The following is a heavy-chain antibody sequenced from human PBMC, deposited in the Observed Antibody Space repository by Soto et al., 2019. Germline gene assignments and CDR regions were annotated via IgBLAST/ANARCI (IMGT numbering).Heavy chain of an antibody. V-gene: IGHV1-18*01. Sequence: ASVKVSCKASGYTFTSYGISWVRQAPGQGLEWMGWISAYNGNTNYAQKLRGRVTMTTDTSTSTAYMELRSLRSDDTAVYYCARDHPPYCSGGSCYPYCWGQGTLVTVSS. CDR1: GYTFTSYG. J-gene: IGHJ4*02. CDR3: ARDHPPYCSGGSCYPYC. D-gene: IGHD2-15*01. CDR2: ISAYNGNT.